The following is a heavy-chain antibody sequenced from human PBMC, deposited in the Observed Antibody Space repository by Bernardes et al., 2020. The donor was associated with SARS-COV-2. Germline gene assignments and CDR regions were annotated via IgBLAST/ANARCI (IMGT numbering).Heavy chain of an antibody. CDR2: SGGDGGT. Sequence: VGSLRLSCAASGFAFSSNGMSWVRQAPGKGLEWVSSSGGDGGTHYADSVRGRFTISRDTSKNMLFLQMNSLRAEDTAVYYCAKDLFWWSAADFWGQGTLVTVSS. D-gene: IGHD2-21*01. CDR3: AKDLFWWSAADF. V-gene: IGHV3-23*01. J-gene: IGHJ4*02. CDR1: GFAFSSNG.